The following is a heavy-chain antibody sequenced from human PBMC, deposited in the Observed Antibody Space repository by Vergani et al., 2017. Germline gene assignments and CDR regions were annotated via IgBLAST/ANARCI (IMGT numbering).Heavy chain of an antibody. CDR1: GFIFSDHY. V-gene: IGHV3-72*01. CDR3: VRVKESNWNDHLYDI. D-gene: IGHD1-1*01. J-gene: IGHJ3*02. CDR2: IRNKANDYTT. Sequence: EVRLVESGGGLVKTGGSLRLSCQVSGFIFSDHYMDWVRQAPGKGLEWVGRIRNKANDYTTQYAASVKGRCTISRDDSKSYLYMQMNSLQTEDTALYYCVRVKESNWNDHLYDIWGQGTLVTVSS.